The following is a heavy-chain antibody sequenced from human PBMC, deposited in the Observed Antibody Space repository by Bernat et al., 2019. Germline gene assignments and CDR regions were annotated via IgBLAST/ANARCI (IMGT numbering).Heavy chain of an antibody. D-gene: IGHD2-21*02. CDR3: ARDRGDVAIV. CDR1: GYTFTDYY. J-gene: IGHJ4*02. Sequence: QVQLVQSGAEVKKPAASVKVSCKASGYTFTDYYIHWVRQAPGQGLEWMGWINPHSGATNYAQKFQGRVTMTRETSISTSYMELRRLGSDDAAVYYCARDRGDVAIVWGQGTLVTVAS. CDR2: INPHSGAT. V-gene: IGHV1-2*02.